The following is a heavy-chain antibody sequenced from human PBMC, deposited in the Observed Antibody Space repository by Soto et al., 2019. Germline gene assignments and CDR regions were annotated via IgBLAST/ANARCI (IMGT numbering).Heavy chain of an antibody. CDR2: INHSGSP. CDR3: AGTHYDFSSGYRAFDF. D-gene: IGHD3-3*01. V-gene: IGHV4-34*01. Sequence: PSETLSLTCAVSGGSFSGYYWTWIRQPPGKGLEWIGEINHSGSPNYTPSLKSRVAISVDTSTSQFSLKLSFVTDADTAVYFCAGTHYDFSSGYRAFDFWGQGTLVTVSS. CDR1: GGSFSGYY. J-gene: IGHJ4*02.